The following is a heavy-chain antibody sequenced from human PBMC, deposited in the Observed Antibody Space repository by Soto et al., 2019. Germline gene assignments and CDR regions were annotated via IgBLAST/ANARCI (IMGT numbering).Heavy chain of an antibody. CDR3: ARVAGSTITMVRGVSHRGRNNWFDP. V-gene: IGHV4-30-4*01. CDR2: IYYSGST. J-gene: IGHJ5*02. D-gene: IGHD3-10*01. Sequence: SETLSLTCTVSGGSISSGDYYWSWIRQPPGKGLEWIGYIYYSGSTYYNPSLKSRVTISVDTSKNQFSLKLSSVTAADTAVYYCARVAGSTITMVRGVSHRGRNNWFDPWGQGTLVTVSS. CDR1: GGSISSGDYY.